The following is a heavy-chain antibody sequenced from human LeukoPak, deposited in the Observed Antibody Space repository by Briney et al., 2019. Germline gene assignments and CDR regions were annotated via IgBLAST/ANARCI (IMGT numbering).Heavy chain of an antibody. CDR3: SRNGRGRLNWFDP. CDR1: GYTFTGYY. Sequence: GASVKVSCKASGYTFTGYYMHWVRQAPGQGLEWMGWINPNSGGTNYAQKFQGRVTMTRDTSISTAYMELSRLRSDGTAVYYWSRNGRGRLNWFDPWGQGTLVTVSS. V-gene: IGHV1-2*02. CDR2: INPNSGGT. J-gene: IGHJ5*02. D-gene: IGHD3-10*01.